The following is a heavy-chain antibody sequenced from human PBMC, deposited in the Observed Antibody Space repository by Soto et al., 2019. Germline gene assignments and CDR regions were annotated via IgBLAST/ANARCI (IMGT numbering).Heavy chain of an antibody. D-gene: IGHD6-13*01. CDR2: TSSDGGTK. Sequence: PGGSLRLSCATSGFTFSGYSMHWFRQAPGKGLEWVAVTSSDGGTKFYADSVKGRFTVSRDNSKNTLYLQMNSLRAEDTAVYYCARDCSSCGVAFDIWGQGTMVTVSS. J-gene: IGHJ3*02. CDR3: ARDCSSCGVAFDI. V-gene: IGHV3-30-3*01. CDR1: GFTFSGYS.